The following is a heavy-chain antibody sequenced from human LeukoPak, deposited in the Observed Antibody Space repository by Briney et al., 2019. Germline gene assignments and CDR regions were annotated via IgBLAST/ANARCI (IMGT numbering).Heavy chain of an antibody. D-gene: IGHD5-24*01. CDR3: ARIRDGAFDI. V-gene: IGHV1-18*01. J-gene: IGHJ3*02. CDR1: G. Sequence: GXNWVRQAPGQGLEWMGWISAYDGDTNYAHKFQGRVTMTTDTSTRTASMELRSLRSDDTAVYYCARIRDGAFDIWGQGTMVTVSS. CDR2: ISAYDGDT.